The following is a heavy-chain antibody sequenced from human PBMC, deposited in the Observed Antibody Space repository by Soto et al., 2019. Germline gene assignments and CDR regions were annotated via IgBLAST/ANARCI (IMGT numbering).Heavy chain of an antibody. V-gene: IGHV3-53*04. D-gene: IGHD3-10*01. CDR3: ARDVSSGGDAFDI. Sequence: EVQLVASGGGLVQPGGSLRLSCAASGFTVRSNYMSWVRQAPGKGLEWVSVIYSGGSTYYADSVKGRFTISRHNSKNTLYLQMNSLRAEDTAVYYCARDVSSGGDAFDIWGQGTMVTVSS. CDR1: GFTVRSNY. J-gene: IGHJ3*02. CDR2: IYSGGST.